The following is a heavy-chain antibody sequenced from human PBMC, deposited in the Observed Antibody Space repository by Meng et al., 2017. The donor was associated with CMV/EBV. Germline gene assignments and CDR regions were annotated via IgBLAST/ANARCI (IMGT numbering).Heavy chain of an antibody. V-gene: IGHV3-20*03. CDR2: INWNGGST. D-gene: IGHD3-22*01. CDR3: ARFYYDSSGPLFDY. J-gene: IGHJ4*02. CDR1: GLTLDDYG. Sequence: ASGLTLDDYGMSWVRQATGKGLEWVSGINWNGGSTGYADSVKGRFTISRDNAKNSLYLQMNSLRAEDTALYYCARFYYDSSGPLFDYWGQGTLVTVSS.